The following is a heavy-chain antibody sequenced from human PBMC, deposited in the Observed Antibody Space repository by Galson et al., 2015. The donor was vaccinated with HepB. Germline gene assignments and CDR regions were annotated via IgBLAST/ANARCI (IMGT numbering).Heavy chain of an antibody. CDR2: ISYDGSNK. Sequence: SLRLSCAASGFTFSSYGMHWVRQAPGKGLEWVAVISYDGSNKYYADSVKGRFTISRDNSKNTLYLQMNSLRAEDTAVYYCAKDGWFGVSTYYFDYWGQGTLVTVSS. V-gene: IGHV3-30*18. J-gene: IGHJ4*02. CDR3: AKDGWFGVSTYYFDY. CDR1: GFTFSSYG. D-gene: IGHD3-10*01.